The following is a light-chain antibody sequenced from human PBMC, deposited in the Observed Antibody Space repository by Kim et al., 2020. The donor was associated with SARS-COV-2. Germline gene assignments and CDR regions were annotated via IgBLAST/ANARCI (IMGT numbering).Light chain of an antibody. CDR2: GGT. CDR1: QDVGNS. J-gene: IGKJ5*01. V-gene: IGKV1-16*01. CDR3: QQYISYPLT. Sequence: ASVGDSVTITCRTSQDVGNSLAWFQQTPGTAPKSLIYGGTNLDVGVPSRFSGSGSGRDFTLTVSSLQPEDFAIYYCQQYISYPLTFGQGTRLEIK.